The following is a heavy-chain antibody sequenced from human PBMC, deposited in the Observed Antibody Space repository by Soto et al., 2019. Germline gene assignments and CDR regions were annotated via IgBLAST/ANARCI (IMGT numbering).Heavy chain of an antibody. V-gene: IGHV1-18*01. CDR1: GYTFTNYG. J-gene: IGHJ2*01. D-gene: IGHD2-2*01. CDR2: SSPYNGNT. CDR3: ARDGDRCTSTRCSPWPDTHFDL. Sequence: QVQLVQSGDEVKKPGASVKVSCKASGYTFTNYGISWVRQAPGQGLEWMGWSSPYNGNTKYPQKIQGRVTMTTYTSTRTSYTELRSLRSDDTAVYFCARDGDRCTSTRCSPWPDTHFDLWGRGTLVTVSS.